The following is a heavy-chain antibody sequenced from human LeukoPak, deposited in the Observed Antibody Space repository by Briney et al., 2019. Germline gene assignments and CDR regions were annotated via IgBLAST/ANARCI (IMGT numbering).Heavy chain of an antibody. CDR3: VRIGYSSNSLGIDY. V-gene: IGHV3-66*01. CDR1: GFTVSSNY. D-gene: IGHD5-12*01. Sequence: GGSLRLSCAASGFTVSSNYMSWVRQAPGKGLEWVSVIYSGGSTYYADSVKGRFTISRDNSKNTLYLQMNSLRAEDTAVYYCVRIGYSSNSLGIDYWGQGTLVIVSS. J-gene: IGHJ4*02. CDR2: IYSGGST.